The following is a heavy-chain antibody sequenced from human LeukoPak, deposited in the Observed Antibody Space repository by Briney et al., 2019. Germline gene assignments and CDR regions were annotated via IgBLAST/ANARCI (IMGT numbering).Heavy chain of an antibody. CDR2: IKQDGSEK. D-gene: IGHD3-22*01. CDR1: GFTLSSYW. Sequence: GGSLRLSCAASGFTLSSYWMSWVRQAPGKGLEWVANIKQDGSEKYYVDSVKGRFTISRDNAKNSLYLQMNSQRAEDTAVYYCARDDDYYDSSGYYYDYFDYWGQGTLVTVSS. J-gene: IGHJ4*02. V-gene: IGHV3-7*01. CDR3: ARDDDYYDSSGYYYDYFDY.